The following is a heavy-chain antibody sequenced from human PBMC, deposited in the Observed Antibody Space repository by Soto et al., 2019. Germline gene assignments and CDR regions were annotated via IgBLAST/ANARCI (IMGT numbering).Heavy chain of an antibody. CDR2: INSDGSST. D-gene: IGHD2-8*01. CDR1: GFTFSSYW. CDR3: ARMVYDNWFDP. Sequence: PGGSRSLSCAAFGFTFSSYWMHWVRQAPGKGLVWVPRINSDGSSTSYADSVKGRFTISRDNAKNTLYLQMNSLRAEDTAVYYSARMVYDNWFDPWGQGTLVTVSS. J-gene: IGHJ5*01. V-gene: IGHV3-74*01.